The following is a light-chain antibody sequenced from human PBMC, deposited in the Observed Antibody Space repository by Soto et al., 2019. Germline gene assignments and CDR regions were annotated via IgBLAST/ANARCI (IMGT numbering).Light chain of an antibody. CDR2: DAS. V-gene: IGKV3-20*01. Sequence: EIWLTQSPGTLSLSPGERATLSCRAGQSVSSSYLAWYQQKPGQAPRLLIYDASTRATGIPDRFSGGGSATDFTLPITRLEPEDSAVYYCQQYGSSSTWTFGQGTKVDIK. CDR3: QQYGSSSTWT. CDR1: QSVSSSY. J-gene: IGKJ1*01.